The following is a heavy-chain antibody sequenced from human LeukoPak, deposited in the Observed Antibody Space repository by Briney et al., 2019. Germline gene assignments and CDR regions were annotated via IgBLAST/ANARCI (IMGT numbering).Heavy chain of an antibody. CDR1: VFTFSSYS. Sequence: GGSLRLSCAASVFTFSSYSMSCVPQAPAKGLEWVSAISGRGGSTYYTDSVKGRLTISRDNSKNTLYLQMNSLRAEDTAVYYCAKGHLREQWLGTHFDYWGQGTLVTVSS. CDR3: AKGHLREQWLGTHFDY. V-gene: IGHV3-23*01. J-gene: IGHJ4*02. CDR2: ISGRGGST. D-gene: IGHD6-19*01.